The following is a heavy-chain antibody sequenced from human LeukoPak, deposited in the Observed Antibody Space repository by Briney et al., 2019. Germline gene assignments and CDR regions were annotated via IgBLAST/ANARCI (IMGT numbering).Heavy chain of an antibody. CDR2: IKSKTDGGTT. J-gene: IGHJ6*02. V-gene: IGHV3-15*01. CDR3: TTVGRYYYYGMDV. CDR1: GFTFSNAW. Sequence: PGGSLRLSCAASGFTFSNAWMSWVRQAPGKGLEWVGRIKSKTDGGTTDYAAPVEGRFTISRDDSKNTLYLQMNSLKTEDTAVYYCTTVGRYYYYGMDVWGQGTTVTVSS.